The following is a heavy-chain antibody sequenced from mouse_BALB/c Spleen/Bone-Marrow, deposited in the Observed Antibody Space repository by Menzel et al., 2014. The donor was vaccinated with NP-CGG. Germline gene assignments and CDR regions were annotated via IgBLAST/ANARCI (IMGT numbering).Heavy chain of an antibody. J-gene: IGHJ2*01. CDR2: ISYSGSS. D-gene: IGHD2-4*01. Sequence: EVKLMESGPGLVKPSQSLSLTCTVTGYSITSDYAWNWIRQFPGNKLEWMGYISYSGSSNYNPSLKSRISITRDTSKNQFFLQLNSVTTECTATYYCARFTYDYDAGGFDYWGQGTTLTVSS. CDR1: GYSITSDYA. V-gene: IGHV3-2*02. CDR3: ARFTYDYDAGGFDY.